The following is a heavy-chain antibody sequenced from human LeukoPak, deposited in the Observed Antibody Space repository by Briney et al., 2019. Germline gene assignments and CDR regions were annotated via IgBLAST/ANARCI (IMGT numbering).Heavy chain of an antibody. CDR2: IYTSGST. V-gene: IGHV4-4*07. CDR3: ARDECSGGSCYFDY. CDR1: GGSISSYY. D-gene: IGHD2-15*01. Sequence: SETLSLTCTVSGGSISSYYWSWIRQPAGKGLEWIGRIYTSGSTNYNPSLKSRVTMSVDTSKNQFSLKLSSVTAADTAVYYCARDECSGGSCYFDYCDQRTLVTVSS. J-gene: IGHJ4*02.